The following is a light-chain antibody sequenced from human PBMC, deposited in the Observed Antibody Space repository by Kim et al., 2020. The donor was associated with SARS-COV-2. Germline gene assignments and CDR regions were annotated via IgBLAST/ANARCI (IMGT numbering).Light chain of an antibody. CDR2: GAS. V-gene: IGKV3-15*01. Sequence: EIVMTQSPATLSVSPGERATLSCRASQSVSSNLAWYQQKPGQAPRLLIYGASTRATGIPARFSGSGSGTEFTLTISSRQSEDFAVYYCQQYNNWPPERTFGQGTKLEI. CDR3: QQYNNWPPERT. J-gene: IGKJ2*01. CDR1: QSVSSN.